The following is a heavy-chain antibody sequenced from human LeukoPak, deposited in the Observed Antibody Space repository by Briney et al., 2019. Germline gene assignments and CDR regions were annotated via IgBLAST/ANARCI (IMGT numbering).Heavy chain of an antibody. CDR2: ISYEGSNR. CDR1: GFTFTTYA. J-gene: IGHJ4*02. V-gene: IGHV3-30*04. D-gene: IGHD4-17*01. CDR3: AIAEHGDYIVGDY. Sequence: GGSLRLSCVASGFTFTTYAIHWLRQAPGKGLEWVALISYEGSNRYYADSVKGRFTISRDNSKNTVYLQMNSLRAEDTALYYCAIAEHGDYIVGDYWGQGTLVAVSS.